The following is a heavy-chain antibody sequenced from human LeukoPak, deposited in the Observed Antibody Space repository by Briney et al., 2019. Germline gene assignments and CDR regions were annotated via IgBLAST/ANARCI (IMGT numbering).Heavy chain of an antibody. CDR1: GGSISSSSYY. V-gene: IGHV4-39*07. J-gene: IGHJ4*02. D-gene: IGHD3-16*01. Sequence: PSETLSLTCTVSGGSISSSSYYWGWIRQPPGKGLEWIGSIYYSGSTYYNPSLKSRVTISVDTSKNQFSLKLSSVTAADTAVYYCARDSIMITFGGVDYWGQGTLVTVSS. CDR2: IYYSGST. CDR3: ARDSIMITFGGVDY.